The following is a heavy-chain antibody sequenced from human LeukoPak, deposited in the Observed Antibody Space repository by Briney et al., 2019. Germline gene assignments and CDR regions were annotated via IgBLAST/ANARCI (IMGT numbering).Heavy chain of an antibody. CDR3: ARDMDDYNALPLLFQN. Sequence: GGSLRLSCAASGFSFSNYAMSWVRQAPGKGLEWVSGIGGSGDSIYYVDSVRGRFTVSRDNSRNTLHLQMNSLKAEDTAIYYCARDMDDYNALPLLFQNWGQGTLVTVSS. V-gene: IGHV3-23*01. CDR1: GFSFSNYA. D-gene: IGHD5-24*01. CDR2: IGGSGDSI. J-gene: IGHJ1*01.